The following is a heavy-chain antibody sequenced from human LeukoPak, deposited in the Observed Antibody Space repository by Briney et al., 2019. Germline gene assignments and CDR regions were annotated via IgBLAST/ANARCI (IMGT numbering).Heavy chain of an antibody. CDR3: ARARYHTEMTYFRTVYYFDY. Sequence: SQTLSLTCAVSGGSISSGGYSWSWIRQPPGKGLEWIGYIYYSVNTNYNPSLKSRVTISVDTSKNQFSLKLSSVTAADTAVYYCARARYHTEMTYFRTVYYFDYWGQGTLVTVSS. CDR1: GGSISSGGYS. J-gene: IGHJ4*02. CDR2: IYYSVNT. V-gene: IGHV4-30-4*07. D-gene: IGHD2-8*01.